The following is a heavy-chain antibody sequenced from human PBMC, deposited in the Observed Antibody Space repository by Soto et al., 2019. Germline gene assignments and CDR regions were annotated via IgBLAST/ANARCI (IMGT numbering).Heavy chain of an antibody. D-gene: IGHD3-22*01. J-gene: IGHJ4*02. Sequence: GSLLLACAASGFTFSSYWMSWVRQAPGKGLEWVANIKQDGSEKYYVDSVKGRFTISRDNARNSLYLQMNSLRAEDTAVYYCARWPNYFDSSTYYRQEYFDYWGQGTPVTVYS. CDR1: GFTFSSYW. CDR2: IKQDGSEK. V-gene: IGHV3-7*01. CDR3: ARWPNYFDSSTYYRQEYFDY.